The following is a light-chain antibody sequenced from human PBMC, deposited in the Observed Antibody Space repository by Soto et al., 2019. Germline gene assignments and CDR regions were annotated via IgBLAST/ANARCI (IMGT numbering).Light chain of an antibody. J-gene: IGKJ5*01. Sequence: EIVLTQSPGTLSLSPGESATLLCMASQFIHSRYLACYQQKPGQAPRLLIYGASSRATGIPDRFSGSGSGTDFTLTITPLEPDDFVVYFCQQYDSSPITFGQGTRLE. CDR1: QFIHSRY. V-gene: IGKV3-20*01. CDR2: GAS. CDR3: QQYDSSPIT.